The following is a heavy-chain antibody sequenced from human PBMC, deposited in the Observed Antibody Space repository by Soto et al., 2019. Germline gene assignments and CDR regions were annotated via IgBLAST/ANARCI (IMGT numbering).Heavy chain of an antibody. D-gene: IGHD2-15*01. CDR3: VRDDVHCSGGRCYGVPMDV. CDR2: ISGSGGST. V-gene: IGHV3-23*01. Sequence: GGSLRLSCAASGFTFSSYAMSWVRQTPGKGLEWVSAISGSGGSTYYADSVKGRFTISRDNSKNTLFLQMNSLRVEDTAVYYCVRDDVHCSGGRCYGVPMDVWGKGTTVTVSS. CDR1: GFTFSSYA. J-gene: IGHJ6*03.